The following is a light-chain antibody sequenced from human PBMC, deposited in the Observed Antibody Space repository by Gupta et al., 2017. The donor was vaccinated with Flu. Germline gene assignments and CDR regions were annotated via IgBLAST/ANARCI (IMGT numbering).Light chain of an antibody. CDR3: QQYYDTPWT. J-gene: IGKJ1*01. CDR2: WSS. Sequence: IVMTHSPDSLAVSLGERATINCKSSQSVLYNSNNKNNLAWYQQKPGQPPRLLMYWSSTRESGVPDRFSASGSGTDFTLTISSLQAEDVAVYYCQQYYDTPWTFGQGTKVELK. CDR1: QSVLYNSNNKNN. V-gene: IGKV4-1*01.